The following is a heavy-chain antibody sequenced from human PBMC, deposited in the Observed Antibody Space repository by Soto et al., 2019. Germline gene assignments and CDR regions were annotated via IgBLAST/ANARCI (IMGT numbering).Heavy chain of an antibody. CDR2: IYYSGST. CDR1: GGSISSYY. Sequence: KTSETLSLTCTVSGGSISSYYWSWIRQPPGKELEWIGYIYYSGSTNYNPSLKSRVTISVDTSKNQFSLKLSSVTAADTAVYYCARQGYCSSTSCPHNYYYYYYIDVWGKGTTVTVSS. V-gene: IGHV4-59*01. CDR3: ARQGYCSSTSCPHNYYYYYYIDV. J-gene: IGHJ6*03. D-gene: IGHD2-2*01.